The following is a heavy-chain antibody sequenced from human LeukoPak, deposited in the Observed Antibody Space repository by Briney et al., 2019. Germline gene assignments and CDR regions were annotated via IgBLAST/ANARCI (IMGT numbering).Heavy chain of an antibody. CDR3: ANQGTYGSGSYEYYFDY. V-gene: IGHV1-24*01. CDR1: GYTLAEVS. CDR2: FDPEDGET. Sequence: ASVKVSCKVSGYTLAEVSMHWVRQAPGKGLEWMGGFDPEDGETIYAQKFQGRVTMTEDTSTDTAYMELSSLRSEDTAVYYCANQGTYGSGSYEYYFDYWGQGTLATVSS. D-gene: IGHD3-10*01. J-gene: IGHJ4*02.